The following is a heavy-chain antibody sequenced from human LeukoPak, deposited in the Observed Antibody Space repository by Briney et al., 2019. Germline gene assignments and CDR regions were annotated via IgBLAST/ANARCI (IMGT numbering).Heavy chain of an antibody. CDR1: GYTFSSYA. CDR3: VLLWFGRLDY. CDR2: INAGNRNT. Sequence: RASVKVSCKASGYTFSSYAMHWVRQAPGQRLEWMGWINAGNRNTKYSQKFQGRVTITRDTSASTAYMELSSLRSEDTAVYYCVLLWFGRLDYWGQGTLVTVSS. V-gene: IGHV1-3*01. J-gene: IGHJ4*02. D-gene: IGHD3-10*01.